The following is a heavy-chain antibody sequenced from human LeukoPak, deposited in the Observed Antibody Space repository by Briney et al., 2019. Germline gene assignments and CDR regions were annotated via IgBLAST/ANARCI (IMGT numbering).Heavy chain of an antibody. CDR1: GFTFSSYA. Sequence: PGGSLRLSCAASGFTFSSYAMSWVRQAPGKGLEWVSAISGSGGSTYYADSVKGRFTISRDNSKNTLYLQMNSLRAEDTAVYYCAKDLRLGELSLIADYWGQGTLVTVTS. D-gene: IGHD3-16*02. V-gene: IGHV3-23*01. CDR3: AKDLRLGELSLIADY. J-gene: IGHJ4*02. CDR2: ISGSGGST.